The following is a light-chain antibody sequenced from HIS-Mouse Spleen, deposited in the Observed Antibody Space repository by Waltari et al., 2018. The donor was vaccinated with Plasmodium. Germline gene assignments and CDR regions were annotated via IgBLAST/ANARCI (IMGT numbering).Light chain of an antibody. CDR3: QQYNNWSFT. CDR2: GAS. CDR1: QSVSSN. J-gene: IGKJ3*01. Sequence: EIVMTQSPATLSVSPGERANLSCRASQSVSSNLAWYQQKPGQAPRPLSYGASTRATGIPARFSGSGSGTEFTLTISSLQSEDFAVYYCQQYNNWSFTFGPGTKVDIK. V-gene: IGKV3-15*01.